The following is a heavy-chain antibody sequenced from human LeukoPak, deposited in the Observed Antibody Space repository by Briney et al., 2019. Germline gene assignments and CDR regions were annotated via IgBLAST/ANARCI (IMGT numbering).Heavy chain of an antibody. D-gene: IGHD3-3*01. CDR2: ISYDGSNE. CDR3: ARDNGSGDFWSGYYSGVSYIPDS. J-gene: IGHJ4*02. Sequence: PGGSLRLSCAASGFTFSGYAMHWVRQAPGKGLEWVAVISYDGSNEYYADSVKGRFTISRDNSKNTLYLQMNSLSVEDTAVYYCARDNGSGDFWSGYYSGVSYIPDSWGQGTLVTVSS. CDR1: GFTFSGYA. V-gene: IGHV3-30-3*01.